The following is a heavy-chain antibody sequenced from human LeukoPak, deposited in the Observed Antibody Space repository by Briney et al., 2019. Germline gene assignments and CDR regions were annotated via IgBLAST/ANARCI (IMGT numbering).Heavy chain of an antibody. D-gene: IGHD6-6*01. CDR3: ARSRKEYSSSSVYYYGMDV. J-gene: IGHJ6*02. CDR1: GGSISSYY. CDR2: IYYSGST. Sequence: SETLSLTCTVSGGSISSYYWSWIRQPPGKGLEWIGYIYYSGSTNYNPSLESRVTISVDTPKNQFSLKLSSVTAADTAVYYCARSRKEYSSSSVYYYGMDVWGQGTTVTVSS. V-gene: IGHV4-59*01.